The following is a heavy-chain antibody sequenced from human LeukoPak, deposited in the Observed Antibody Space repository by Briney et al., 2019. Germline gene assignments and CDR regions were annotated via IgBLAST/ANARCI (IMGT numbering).Heavy chain of an antibody. CDR1: GGSFSGYY. CDR2: INHSGST. Sequence: SETLSLTCAVYGGSFSGYYWSWIRQPPGKGLEWIGEINHSGSTNYNPSLKSRVTISVDTSKNQFSLKLTSVTAADTAVYYCARVPPYANFDYWGQGTLVTVSS. CDR3: ARVPPYANFDY. J-gene: IGHJ4*02. V-gene: IGHV4-34*01. D-gene: IGHD3-16*01.